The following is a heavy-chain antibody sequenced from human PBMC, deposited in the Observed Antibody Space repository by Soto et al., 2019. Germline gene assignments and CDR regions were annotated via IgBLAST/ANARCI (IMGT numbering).Heavy chain of an antibody. CDR1: GGSISSGGYY. CDR2: IYYSGST. V-gene: IGHV4-31*03. CDR3: ARYSSSWYWFDP. D-gene: IGHD6-13*01. Sequence: SEPLSLPCTVSGGSISSGGYYWSWIRQHPGKGLEWIGYIYYSGSTYYNPSLKSRVTISVDTSKNQFSLKLSSVTAADTAVYYCARYSSSWYWFDPWGQGTLVTVSS. J-gene: IGHJ5*02.